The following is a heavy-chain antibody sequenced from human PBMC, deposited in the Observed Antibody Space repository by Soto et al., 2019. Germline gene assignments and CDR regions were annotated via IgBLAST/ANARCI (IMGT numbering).Heavy chain of an antibody. CDR1: GFTFSSYA. Sequence: GGSLRLSCAAPGFTFSSYAMSWVRQAPGKGLEWVSTIYPAGNTFYADSVKGRFNNSRDTSKNMLSLQMNSLRADDTAVYYCARGLDTAKSGYWGQGT. V-gene: IGHV3-53*01. CDR3: ARGLDTAKSGY. CDR2: IYPAGNT. D-gene: IGHD5-18*01. J-gene: IGHJ4*02.